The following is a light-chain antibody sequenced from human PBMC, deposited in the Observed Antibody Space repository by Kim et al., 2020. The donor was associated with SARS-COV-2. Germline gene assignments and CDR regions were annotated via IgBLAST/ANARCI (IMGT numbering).Light chain of an antibody. V-gene: IGKV6-21*01. J-gene: IGKJ4*01. CDR2: FAS. Sequence: VTPREKVTITCRASQSRGRSLHWYQQKPDQSPKLLIKFASQSVSGVPSRFSGSGFGTDFTLTINSLEAEDAATYYCHQSGTLPLTFGGGTKVDIK. CDR1: QSRGRS. CDR3: HQSGTLPLT.